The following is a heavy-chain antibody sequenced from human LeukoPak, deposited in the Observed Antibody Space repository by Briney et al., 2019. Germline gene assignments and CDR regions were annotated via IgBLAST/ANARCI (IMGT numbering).Heavy chain of an antibody. J-gene: IGHJ4*02. CDR3: ARGDYYYDSSGSGDVDY. D-gene: IGHD3-22*01. CDR1: GFTVSSNY. V-gene: IGHV3-21*01. CDR2: ISSSSSYI. Sequence: GGSLRLSCAASGFTVSSNYMSWVRQAPGKGLEWVSSISSSSSYIYYADSVKGRFTISRDNAKNSLYLQMNSLRAEDTAVYYCARGDYYYDSSGSGDVDYWGQGTLVTVSS.